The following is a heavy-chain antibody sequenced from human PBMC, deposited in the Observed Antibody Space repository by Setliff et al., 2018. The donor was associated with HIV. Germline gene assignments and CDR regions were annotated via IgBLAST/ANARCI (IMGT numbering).Heavy chain of an antibody. V-gene: IGHV4-61*01. CDR1: GGSVGSGSYY. D-gene: IGHD3-22*01. J-gene: IGHJ4*02. CDR2: IYYSGST. CDR3: ASLNYYDSSGYYPH. Sequence: PSGTLSLTCSVSGGSVGSGSYYWSWIRQSPGKGLEWLGYIYYSGSTTYNPSLRSRVTISVDTSKNQFSLKLSSVTAADTAVYYCASLNYYDSSGYYPHWGQGTLVTVSS.